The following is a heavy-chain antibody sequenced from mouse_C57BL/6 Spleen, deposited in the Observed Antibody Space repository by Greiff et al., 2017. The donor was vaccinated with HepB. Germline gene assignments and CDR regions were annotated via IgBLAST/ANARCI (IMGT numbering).Heavy chain of an antibody. CDR1: GYTFTSYG. D-gene: IGHD2-5*01. V-gene: IGHV1-81*01. CDR2: IYPRSGNT. CDR3: AIAYYSNYEDAMDY. Sequence: VQRVESGAELARPGASVKLSCKASGYTFTSYGISWVKQRTGQGLEWIGEIYPRSGNTYYNEKFKGKATLTADKSSSTAYMELRSLTSEDSAVYFCAIAYYSNYEDAMDYWGQGTSVTVSS. J-gene: IGHJ4*01.